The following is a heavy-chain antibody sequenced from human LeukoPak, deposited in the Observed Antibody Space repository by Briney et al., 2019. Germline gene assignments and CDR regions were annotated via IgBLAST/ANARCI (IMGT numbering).Heavy chain of an antibody. CDR2: FDPEDGET. Sequence: ASVKVSCKVSGYTLTELSMHWVRQAPGKGLEWMGGFDPEDGETIYAQKFQDRVTMTEDTSTDPTYMELSSLRSEGTAVYYCARDAHYYDSSGNIWGQGTMVTVSS. J-gene: IGHJ3*02. CDR1: GYTLTELS. V-gene: IGHV1-24*01. D-gene: IGHD3-22*01. CDR3: ARDAHYYDSSGNI.